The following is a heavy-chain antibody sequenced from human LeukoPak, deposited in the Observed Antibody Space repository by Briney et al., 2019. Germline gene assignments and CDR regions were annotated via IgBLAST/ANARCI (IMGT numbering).Heavy chain of an antibody. V-gene: IGHV3-53*01. CDR3: AKFVRLWAPDDAFDI. CDR1: GFTVSSNS. CDR2: IYSSVT. J-gene: IGHJ3*02. Sequence: PGGPLRLSCTVSGFTVSSNSMSWVRQAPGKGLEWVSFIYSSVTHYSDSVKGRFTISRDNSKNTLYLQINSLRAEDTAVYYCAKFVRLWAPDDAFDIWGQGTMVTVSS. D-gene: IGHD5-18*01.